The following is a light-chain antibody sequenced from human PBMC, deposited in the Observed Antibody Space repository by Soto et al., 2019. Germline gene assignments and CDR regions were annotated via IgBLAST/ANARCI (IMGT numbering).Light chain of an antibody. CDR2: LGS. V-gene: IGKV2-28*01. J-gene: IGKJ1*01. CDR3: MQALQTSWT. Sequence: DIVMTQSPLSLPVTPGEPASISCRSSQSLLHSNGYNYLDWYLQKPGQSPQLLIYLGSNRASGVTDRVSGSGSGTDFTLKISRVEAEDVGVYYCMQALQTSWTFGQGTKVEIK. CDR1: QSLLHSNGYNY.